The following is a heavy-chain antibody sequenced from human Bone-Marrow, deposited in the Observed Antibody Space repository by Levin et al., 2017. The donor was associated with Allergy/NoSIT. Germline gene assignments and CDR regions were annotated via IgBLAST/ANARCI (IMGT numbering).Heavy chain of an antibody. CDR2: IYYRGKT. J-gene: IGHJ6*02. CDR3: ARVYRTITGGYYHYYGMDV. CDR1: GDSINSFY. D-gene: IGHD1-14*01. Sequence: SQTLSLTCTVSGDSINSFYWSWIRQTPGKGLEWIGYIYYRGKTDYNPSLQSRVTISIDTSRNQFSLRMSSVTAADTAVYYCARVYRTITGGYYHYYGMDVWGQGTTVIVSS. V-gene: IGHV4-59*01.